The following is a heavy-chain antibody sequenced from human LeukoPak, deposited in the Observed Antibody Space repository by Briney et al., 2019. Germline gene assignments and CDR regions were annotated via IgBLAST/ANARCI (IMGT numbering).Heavy chain of an antibody. CDR2: IYYSGST. V-gene: IGHV4-31*03. J-gene: IGHJ6*03. Sequence: SQTLSLTCTVSGGSISSGGYYWSWIRQHPGKGLEWIGYIYYSGSTYYNPSLKSRVTISVDTSKNRFSLKLSTVTAADTAVYYCARESSHIVVVPAAIVSYYYMDVWGKGTTVTVSS. CDR1: GGSISSGGYY. D-gene: IGHD2-2*02. CDR3: ARESSHIVVVPAAIVSYYYMDV.